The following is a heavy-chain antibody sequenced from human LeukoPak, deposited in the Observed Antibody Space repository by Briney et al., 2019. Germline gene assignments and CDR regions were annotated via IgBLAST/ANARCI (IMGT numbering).Heavy chain of an antibody. CDR3: ASVGDYGDYDYYYYGMDV. D-gene: IGHD4-17*01. V-gene: IGHV1-69*06. CDR1: GGTFSSYA. J-gene: IGHJ6*04. CDR2: IIPIFGTA. Sequence: SVKVSCKASGGTFSSYAISWVRQAPGQGLEWMGGIIPIFGTANYARKFQGRVTITADKSTSTAYTELSSLRSEDTAVYYCASVGDYGDYDYYYYGMDVWGKGTTVTVSS.